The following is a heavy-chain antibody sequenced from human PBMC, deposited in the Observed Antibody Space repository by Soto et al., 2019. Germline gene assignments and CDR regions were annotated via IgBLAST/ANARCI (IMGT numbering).Heavy chain of an antibody. CDR2: LNSAGSTI. Sequence: GGSLRLSCVTSGFTFSDYWMHWVRQGPGKGPEWLSRLNSAGSTIDYADSVKGRFTISRDNAKNTVYLQMNSLRVDETAVYYCARDREGDGDYKTDVPGQGSMDTFSS. J-gene: IGHJ6*01. V-gene: IGHV3-74*01. D-gene: IGHD4-17*01. CDR3: ARDREGDGDYKTDV. CDR1: GFTFSDYW.